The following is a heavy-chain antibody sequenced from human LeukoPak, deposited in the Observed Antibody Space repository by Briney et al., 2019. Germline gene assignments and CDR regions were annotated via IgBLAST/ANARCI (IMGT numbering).Heavy chain of an antibody. CDR3: ARGAFGVLLSAFDI. J-gene: IGHJ3*02. Sequence: SSETLSLTCTVSGGSISSGSYYWSWIRQPAGKGLEWIGRIYTSGSTNYNPSLKSRVIISVDTSKNQFSLKLSSVTAADTAVYWCARGAFGVLLSAFDIWGQGTMVTVSS. V-gene: IGHV4-61*02. CDR2: IYTSGST. D-gene: IGHD3-3*01. CDR1: GGSISSGSYY.